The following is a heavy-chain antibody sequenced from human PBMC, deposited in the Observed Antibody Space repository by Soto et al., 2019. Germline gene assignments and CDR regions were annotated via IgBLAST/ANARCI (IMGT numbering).Heavy chain of an antibody. CDR1: GDSISDDY. CDR3: ARVRTTLDFYYYYMDV. J-gene: IGHJ6*03. V-gene: IGHV4-59*08. CDR2: VYYSGST. Sequence: SETLSLTCTVSGDSISDDYWTWIRQPPGKALEWIGYVYYSGSTSYNPSFKSRVTISVDTSKTQFSLKLSSVTAADTAVYYCARVRTTLDFYYYYMDVWGIGTTVTVSS. D-gene: IGHD2-2*01.